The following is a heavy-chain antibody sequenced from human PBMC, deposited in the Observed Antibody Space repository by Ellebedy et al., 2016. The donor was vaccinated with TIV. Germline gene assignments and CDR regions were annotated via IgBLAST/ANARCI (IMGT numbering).Heavy chain of an antibody. Sequence: ASVKVSXXASGYTFTGYYMHCVRQAPGQGLEWMGWINPNSGGTNYAQRFQGRVTMTRDTSISTAYMELSRLRSDDTAVYYCARENYYDSSGYYHAYFDYWGQGTLVTVSS. CDR3: ARENYYDSSGYYHAYFDY. D-gene: IGHD3-22*01. CDR2: INPNSGGT. CDR1: GYTFTGYY. J-gene: IGHJ4*02. V-gene: IGHV1-2*02.